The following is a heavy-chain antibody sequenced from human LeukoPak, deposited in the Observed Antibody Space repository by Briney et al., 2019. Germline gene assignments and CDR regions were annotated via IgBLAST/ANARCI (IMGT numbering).Heavy chain of an antibody. CDR3: ARDYDGGSYRDYFDY. Sequence: ASVKVSCKASGYTFTSYYMHWVRQAPGQGLEWMGIISPSGGSASYAEKFQGRVTMTRDMSTSTVYMELSSLRSEDTAVYYCARDYDGGSYRDYFDYWGQGTLVTVSS. CDR2: ISPSGGSA. V-gene: IGHV1-46*01. D-gene: IGHD1-26*01. J-gene: IGHJ4*02. CDR1: GYTFTSYY.